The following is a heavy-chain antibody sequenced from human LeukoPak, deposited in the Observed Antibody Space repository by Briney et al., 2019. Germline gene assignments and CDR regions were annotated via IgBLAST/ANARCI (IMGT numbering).Heavy chain of an antibody. Sequence: SVKVSCKASGGTFSSYAIRWVRQAPGQGLEWMGRIIPILGIANYAQKFQGRVTMTRDTSTSTVYMELSSLRSEDTAVYYCARGYCSSTSCYAFDNWGQGTLVTVSS. D-gene: IGHD2-2*01. J-gene: IGHJ4*02. CDR2: IIPILGIA. V-gene: IGHV1-69*04. CDR1: GGTFSSYA. CDR3: ARGYCSSTSCYAFDN.